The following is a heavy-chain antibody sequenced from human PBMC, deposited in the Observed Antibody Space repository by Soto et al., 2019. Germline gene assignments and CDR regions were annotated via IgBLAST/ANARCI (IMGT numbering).Heavy chain of an antibody. CDR3: ISFCSSCFFDY. Sequence: EVQLVESGGGLVQPGGSLKLSCADSGFTFSGSAMHWVRQASGKGLEWVGRIRSKANSYATEYAASVQGRFTISRDDSKNTAYLHMNNLKTEDTAVYYCISFCSSCFFDYWGQGTPVTVSS. D-gene: IGHD6-13*01. V-gene: IGHV3-73*01. CDR2: IRSKANSYAT. J-gene: IGHJ4*02. CDR1: GFTFSGSA.